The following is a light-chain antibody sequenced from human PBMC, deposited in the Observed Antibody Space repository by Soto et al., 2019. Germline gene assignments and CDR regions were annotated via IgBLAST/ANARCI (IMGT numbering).Light chain of an antibody. J-gene: IGLJ2*01. Sequence: QSALTQPPSASGSPGQSVTISCTGTSSDVGGYNFVSWYQQHPGKAPKLIIYEVTQRPSGVPDRFSDSKSGNTASLAVSGLQGEDEADYYCSSYAGTDIVLFGGGTQLTVL. CDR1: SSDVGGYNF. V-gene: IGLV2-8*01. CDR3: SSYAGTDIVL. CDR2: EVT.